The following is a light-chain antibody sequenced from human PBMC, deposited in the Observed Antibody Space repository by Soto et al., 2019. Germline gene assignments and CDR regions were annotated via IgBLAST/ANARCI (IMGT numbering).Light chain of an antibody. CDR3: QQHIRWPLA. Sequence: QAVVTQEPSLTVSPGGTVTLTCGSSTGAVTNGHYPYWFQQKPGQAPRTLIYDTTSRHSWTPARFSGSLLGGKAALTLSGAQPEDEAEYYCQQHIRWPLAFGGGTK. J-gene: IGLJ2*01. V-gene: IGLV7-46*01. CDR2: DTT. CDR1: TGAVTNGHY.